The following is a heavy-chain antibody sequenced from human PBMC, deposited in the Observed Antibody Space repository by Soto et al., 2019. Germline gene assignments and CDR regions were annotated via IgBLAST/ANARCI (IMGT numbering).Heavy chain of an antibody. CDR2: ISYDGSNK. Sequence: QVQLVESGGGVVQPGRSLRLSCAASGFTFSSYGMHWVRQAPGKGLEWVAVISYDGSNKYYADSVKGRFTISRDNSKTTLYLQMNSLRAEDTAVYYCAKDRILGYLNYYGMDVWGQGTTVTVSS. D-gene: IGHD2-15*01. J-gene: IGHJ6*02. CDR3: AKDRILGYLNYYGMDV. V-gene: IGHV3-30*18. CDR1: GFTFSSYG.